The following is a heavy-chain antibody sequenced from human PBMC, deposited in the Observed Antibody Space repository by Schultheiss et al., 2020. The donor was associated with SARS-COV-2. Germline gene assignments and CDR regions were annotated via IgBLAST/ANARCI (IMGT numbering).Heavy chain of an antibody. CDR1: GFTFSSYS. CDR3: AKGGGYPYYYGMDV. V-gene: IGHV3-23*01. D-gene: IGHD3-16*01. J-gene: IGHJ6*02. CDR2: ISGSGGST. Sequence: GGSLRLSCAASGFTFSSYSMNWVRQAPGKGLEWVSAISGSGGSTYYADSVKGRFTISRDNSKNTLYLQMNSLRDEDTAVYYCAKGGGYPYYYGMDVWGQGTTVTVSS.